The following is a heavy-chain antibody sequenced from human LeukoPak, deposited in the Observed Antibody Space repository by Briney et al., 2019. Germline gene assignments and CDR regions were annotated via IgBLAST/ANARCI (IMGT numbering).Heavy chain of an antibody. CDR1: GFTFSSYA. D-gene: IGHD6-19*01. V-gene: IGHV3-30-3*01. J-gene: IGHJ4*02. CDR3: ARGESGWAHFDY. Sequence: GRSLRLSCAASGFTFSSYAMHWVRQAPGKGLEWVAVISYDGSNKYYADSVKGRFTISRDNSKNTLYLQMNSLRAVDTAVYYCARGESGWAHFDYWGQGTLVTVSS. CDR2: ISYDGSNK.